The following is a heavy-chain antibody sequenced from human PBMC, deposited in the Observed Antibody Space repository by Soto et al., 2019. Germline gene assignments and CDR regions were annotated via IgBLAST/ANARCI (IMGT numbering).Heavy chain of an antibody. J-gene: IGHJ3*01. D-gene: IGHD6-19*01. CDR3: ARTYSRGWYSSDAFYF. CDR2: INPNSGGT. V-gene: IGHV1-2*04. Sequence: ASVKVSCKASGYTFTGYYMHWVRQAPGQGLEWMGWINPNSGGTNYAQKFQGWVTMTRDTSISTAYMELSRLRSDDTAAYYCARTYSRGWYSSDAFYFSDQGTMGTVSS. CDR1: GYTFTGYY.